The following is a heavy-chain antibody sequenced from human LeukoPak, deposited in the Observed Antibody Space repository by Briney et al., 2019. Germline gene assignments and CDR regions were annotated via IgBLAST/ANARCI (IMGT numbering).Heavy chain of an antibody. Sequence: GASLKVSCKASGYTFTSYGISWVRQAPGQGLEWMGWISAYNGNTNYAQKLQGRVTMTTDTSTSTAYMELRSLRSGDTAVYYCAAPLCSGGSCYSGEYFQHWGQGTLVTVSS. CDR3: AAPLCSGGSCYSGEYFQH. V-gene: IGHV1-18*01. CDR1: GYTFTSYG. CDR2: ISAYNGNT. J-gene: IGHJ1*01. D-gene: IGHD2-15*01.